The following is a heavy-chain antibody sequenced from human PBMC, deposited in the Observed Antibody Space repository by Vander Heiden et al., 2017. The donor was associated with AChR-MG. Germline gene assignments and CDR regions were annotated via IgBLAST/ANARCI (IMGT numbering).Heavy chain of an antibody. V-gene: IGHV3-9*01. J-gene: IGHJ4*02. Sequence: EVQLVESGGGLVQPGRSLRLSCAASGFTFDDYAMHWVRQAPGKGLEWVSGISWNSGSIGYADSVKGRFTISRDNAKNSLYLQMNSLRAEDTALYYCAKDGGATILWVEIDYWGQGTLVTVSS. D-gene: IGHD5-12*01. CDR2: ISWNSGSI. CDR1: GFTFDDYA. CDR3: AKDGGATILWVEIDY.